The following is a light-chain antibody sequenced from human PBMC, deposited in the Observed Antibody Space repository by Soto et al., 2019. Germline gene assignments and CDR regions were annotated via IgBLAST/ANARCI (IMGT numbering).Light chain of an antibody. V-gene: IGKV3-20*01. CDR3: QQYGSSGT. J-gene: IGKJ1*01. CDR2: GAS. CDR1: QSVGSN. Sequence: ERVMTQSPATLSVSPGERATLSCRASQSVGSNLAWYQQKPGQAPRLLIYGASNRATGIPDRFSGSGSGTDFTLTISRLEPEDFAVYYCQQYGSSGTFGQGTKVEIK.